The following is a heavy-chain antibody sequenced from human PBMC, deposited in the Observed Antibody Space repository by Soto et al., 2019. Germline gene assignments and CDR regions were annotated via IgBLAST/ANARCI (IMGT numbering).Heavy chain of an antibody. V-gene: IGHV3-33*01. CDR2: IWYDGSNK. CDR3: ARDGDGYNLEPYYYYYYGMDV. Sequence: PGGSLRLSCAASGFTISSYGMHWVRQAPGKGLAWVAVIWYDGSNKYYADSVKGRFTISRDNSKNTLYLQMNSLRAEDTAVYYCARDGDGYNLEPYYYYYYGMDVWGQGTTVTVSS. CDR1: GFTISSYG. J-gene: IGHJ6*02. D-gene: IGHD5-12*01.